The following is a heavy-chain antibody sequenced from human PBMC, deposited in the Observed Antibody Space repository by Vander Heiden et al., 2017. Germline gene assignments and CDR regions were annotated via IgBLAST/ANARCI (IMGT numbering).Heavy chain of an antibody. V-gene: IGHV3-33*01. J-gene: IGHJ6*01. CDR1: GFTFSSYG. Sequence: QVQLVESGGAVVQPARSLRLSCAAAGFTFSSYGMHWVRQATGQVLGGVAVIWNDVSNKYYAASVKGRFTISRYNSTSTLYLQMNSLRAEDTAVYYCARGYDFWSGYYTILGFSGGMDVW. CDR2: IWNDVSNK. D-gene: IGHD3-3*01. CDR3: ARGYDFWSGYYTILGFSGGMDV.